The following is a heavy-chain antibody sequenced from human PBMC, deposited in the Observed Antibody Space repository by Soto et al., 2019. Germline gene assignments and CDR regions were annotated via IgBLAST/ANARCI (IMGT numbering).Heavy chain of an antibody. D-gene: IGHD5-18*01. J-gene: IGHJ5*02. Sequence: GGSLRLSCAASGFTFSSYAMHWVRQAPGKGLEWVAVISYDGSNKYYADSVKGRFTISRDNSKNTLYLQMNSLRAEDTAVYYCVSNLRCVGAATVAVNKGFDRWGQGTLVTVSS. CDR3: VSNLRCVGAATVAVNKGFDR. V-gene: IGHV3-30-3*01. CDR2: ISYDGSNK. CDR1: GFTFSSYA.